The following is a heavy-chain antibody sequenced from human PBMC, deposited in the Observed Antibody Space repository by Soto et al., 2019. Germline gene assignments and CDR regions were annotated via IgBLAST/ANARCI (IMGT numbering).Heavy chain of an antibody. V-gene: IGHV3-23*01. Sequence: EVQLLESGGALVQPGGSLRLSCAASGFTLSALPRPWFPRVQGRGLGGFSSISDSGSTTYYADSVKGRFTISRENSNNTLYLQMNTLRAEDTAVYYCAKHQIAMIVVKIYFGAWGQGTTVTVSS. CDR3: AKHQIAMIVVKIYFGA. CDR1: GFTLSALP. J-gene: IGHJ3*01. D-gene: IGHD3-22*01. CDR2: ISDSGSTT.